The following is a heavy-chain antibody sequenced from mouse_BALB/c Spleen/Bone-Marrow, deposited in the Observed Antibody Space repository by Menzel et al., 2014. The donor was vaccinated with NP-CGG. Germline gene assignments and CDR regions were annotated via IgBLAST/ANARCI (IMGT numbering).Heavy chain of an antibody. V-gene: IGHV4-1*02. CDR1: GFDFSGFW. D-gene: IGHD2-3*01. CDR3: ARLGYYGGFAY. J-gene: IGHJ3*01. Sequence: EVKLVESGGGLVQPGGSLKLSCAASGFDFSGFWMGWVRQAPGKGLEWIGEINPDSSTINYTPSLKDRFIISRGNAKNTLYLQMSKVRSEDTALYYCARLGYYGGFAYWGQGTLVTVSA. CDR2: INPDSSTI.